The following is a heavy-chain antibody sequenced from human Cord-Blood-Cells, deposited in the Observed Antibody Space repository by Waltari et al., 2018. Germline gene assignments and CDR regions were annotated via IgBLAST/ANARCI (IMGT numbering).Heavy chain of an antibody. Sequence: QVQLQESGPGLVKPSETLSLTCAVSGYSISSGYYWGWIRQPPGKGLEWIGSIYHSGSTYYNPSLKSRVTIAVDTSKNQCSLKLSSVTAADTAVYYCARGEIVVGATPYYFDYWGQGTLVTVSS. CDR1: GYSISSGYY. D-gene: IGHD1-26*01. CDR3: ARGEIVVGATPYYFDY. CDR2: IYHSGST. J-gene: IGHJ4*02. V-gene: IGHV4-38-2*01.